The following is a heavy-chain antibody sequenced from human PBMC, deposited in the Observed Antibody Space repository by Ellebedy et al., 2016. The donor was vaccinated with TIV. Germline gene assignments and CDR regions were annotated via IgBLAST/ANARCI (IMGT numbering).Heavy chain of an antibody. J-gene: IGHJ6*02. D-gene: IGHD2-21*01. CDR2: IGDTAHNT. CDR3: AKARGSSVIDYNYYGMDV. V-gene: IGHV3-23*01. Sequence: GESLKISCAASGFTFSTYVMNWVRQAPGKGLEWVSGIGDTAHNTYYVDSVKGRFTISRDNSGNTLYLQMNSLRAEDTAVYYCAKARGSSVIDYNYYGMDVWGQGTTVTVSS. CDR1: GFTFSTYV.